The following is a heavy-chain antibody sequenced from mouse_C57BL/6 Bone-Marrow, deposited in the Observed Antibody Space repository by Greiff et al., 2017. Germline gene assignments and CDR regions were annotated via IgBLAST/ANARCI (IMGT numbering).Heavy chain of an antibody. CDR1: GFTFSSYG. D-gene: IGHD4-1*01. CDR2: ISSCGSYT. J-gene: IGHJ3*01. V-gene: IGHV5-6*01. Sequence: EVNVVESGGDLVKPGGSLKLSCAASGFTFSSYGMSWVRQTPDKRLEWVATISSCGSYTYYPDSVKGRFTISRDNAKNTLYLQMSSLKSEDTAMYYCARLNWAWFAYWGQGTLVTVSA. CDR3: ARLNWAWFAY.